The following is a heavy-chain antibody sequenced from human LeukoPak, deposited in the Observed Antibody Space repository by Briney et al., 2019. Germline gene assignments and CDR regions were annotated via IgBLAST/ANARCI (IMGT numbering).Heavy chain of an antibody. J-gene: IGHJ4*02. CDR3: AKTASPYSSSWFDY. D-gene: IGHD6-6*01. CDR1: GFSLTSYI. CDR2: ISTTSSTI. Sequence: GGSLRLSCAASGFSLTSYIMNWVRQAPGKGLEWISFISTTSSTIYYADSVKGRFTISRDNAKNSMYLQMNSLRAEDTALYYCAKTASPYSSSWFDYWGQGTLVTVSS. V-gene: IGHV3-48*04.